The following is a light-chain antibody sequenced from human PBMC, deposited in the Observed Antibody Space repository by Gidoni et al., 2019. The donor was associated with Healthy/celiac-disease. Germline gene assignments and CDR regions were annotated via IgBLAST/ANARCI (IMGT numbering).Light chain of an antibody. CDR2: DAS. CDR3: QQRSNWPLT. V-gene: IGKV3-11*01. J-gene: IGKJ4*01. CDR1: QSVSSY. Sequence: EIVLTHSPAPQSSSPGERATLSCRASQSVSSYLAWYQQKPGQAPRLLIYDASNRATGTPAWFSGSGSGTDFTLTISSLEPEDFAVYYCQQRSNWPLTFGGGTKVEIK.